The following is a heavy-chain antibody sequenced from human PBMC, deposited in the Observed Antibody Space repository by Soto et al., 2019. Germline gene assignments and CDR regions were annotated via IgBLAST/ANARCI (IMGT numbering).Heavy chain of an antibody. V-gene: IGHV3-33*01. CDR1: GFTFTSYG. CDR3: ARGVGAPIDY. D-gene: IGHD1-26*01. CDR2: IWSDGSNK. J-gene: IGHJ4*02. Sequence: GGSLRLSCAASGFTFTSYGIHWVRQAPGKGLEWVAVIWSDGSNKYYADSVKGRFTLSRDNSKNTGYLQMNSPRAEDTGVYYCARGVGAPIDYWGQGTLVTVSS.